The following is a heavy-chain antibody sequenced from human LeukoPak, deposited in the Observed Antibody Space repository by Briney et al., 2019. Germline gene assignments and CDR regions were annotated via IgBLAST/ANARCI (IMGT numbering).Heavy chain of an antibody. CDR2: IHHSGST. CDR1: GVSISSCNW. V-gene: IGHV4-4*02. CDR3: ARVPLRSFMDV. J-gene: IGHJ6*03. Sequence: SETLSLTCTVSGVSISSCNWWSWVRQPPGKGLEWIGEIHHSGSTNYNPSLKSRVTISVDTSKNQFSLKLSSVTAADTAVYYCARVPLRSFMDVWGKGTTVTVSS. D-gene: IGHD3-3*01.